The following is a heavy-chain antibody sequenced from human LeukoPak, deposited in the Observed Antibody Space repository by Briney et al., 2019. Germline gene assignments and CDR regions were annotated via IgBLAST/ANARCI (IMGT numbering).Heavy chain of an antibody. CDR3: ARVGSDYGDYVGDY. J-gene: IGHJ4*02. CDR1: GGSISSYY. D-gene: IGHD4-17*01. CDR2: ICYSGST. Sequence: SETLSLTCTVSGGSISSYYWSWIRQPPGKGLEWIGYICYSGSTNYNPSLKSRVTISVDTSKNQFSLKLSSVTAADTAVYYCARVGSDYGDYVGDYWGQGTLVTVSS. V-gene: IGHV4-59*01.